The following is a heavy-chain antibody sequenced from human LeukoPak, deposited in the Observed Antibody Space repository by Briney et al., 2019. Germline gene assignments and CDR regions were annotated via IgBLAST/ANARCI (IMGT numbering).Heavy chain of an antibody. CDR2: ISGSGGST. CDR1: GFAFSSYA. V-gene: IGHV3-23*01. J-gene: IGHJ4*02. D-gene: IGHD6-19*01. Sequence: QPGGSLRLSCAASGFAFSSYAMNWVRQAPGKGLEWVSAISGSGGSTYYADSVKGRFTISRDNSKNTLYLQMNNLRAEDTAVYYCAKDHLPGIVVADRDYWGQGTLVTVSS. CDR3: AKDHLPGIVVADRDY.